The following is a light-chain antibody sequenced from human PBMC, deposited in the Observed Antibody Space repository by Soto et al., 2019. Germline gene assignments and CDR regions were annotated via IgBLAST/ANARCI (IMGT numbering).Light chain of an antibody. CDR1: QSLLHSNGNID. Sequence: DIVLTQSPLSLPVTPGEPASISCRSSQSLLHSNGNIDLDWYLQKPGQSPQLLIYLGSIRASGVPDRFSGSGSGTEFTLKITRVEDEDVGVSYCMQAIQAPRTFGLGTKVEIK. J-gene: IGKJ1*01. V-gene: IGKV2-28*01. CDR3: MQAIQAPRT. CDR2: LGS.